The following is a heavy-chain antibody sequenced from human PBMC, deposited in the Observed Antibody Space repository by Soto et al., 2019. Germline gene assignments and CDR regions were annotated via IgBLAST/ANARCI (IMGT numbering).Heavy chain of an antibody. CDR1: GYTFTTYS. D-gene: IGHD3-16*01. V-gene: IGHV1-3*02. CDR3: ARDGGSGMDV. CDR2: SNAGNGYT. Sequence: ASVKFSCKASGYTFTTYSMHWVRQAPGHRLEWMGWSNAGNGYTQYSQDFQGRVTITRDTSASTAYMELSSLRSEDMAVYYCARDGGSGMDVWGQGTTVTVSS. J-gene: IGHJ6*02.